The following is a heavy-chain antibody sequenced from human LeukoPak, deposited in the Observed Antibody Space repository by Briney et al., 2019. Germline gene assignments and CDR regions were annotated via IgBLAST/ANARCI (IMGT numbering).Heavy chain of an antibody. D-gene: IGHD3-22*01. V-gene: IGHV3-23*01. J-gene: IGHJ1*01. CDR2: ISGSGDST. CDR3: AKYSYYDSSGYYGEAFQH. CDR1: GFTFSSYA. Sequence: QSGGSLRLSCAASGFTFSSYAMSWVRQAPGKGLEWVSGISGSGDSTYYADSVKGRFTISRDNSKNTLSLQMNSLRAEDTAVYYCAKYSYYDSSGYYGEAFQHWGQGTLVTVSS.